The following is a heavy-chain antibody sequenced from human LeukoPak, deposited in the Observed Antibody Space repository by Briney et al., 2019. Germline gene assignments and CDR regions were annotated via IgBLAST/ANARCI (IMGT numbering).Heavy chain of an antibody. Sequence: GGSLRLSCSASGFTFSIYSMNWVRQAPGKGLEWVSYIDIRCGTIYYADSVKGRFTISRDNAKNSLYLQMNSLRDEDTAMYYCARELNKYCNDWGQGTLVTVSS. CDR3: ARELNKYCND. D-gene: IGHD6-6*01. J-gene: IGHJ4*02. V-gene: IGHV3-48*02. CDR1: GFTFSIYS. CDR2: IDIRCGTI.